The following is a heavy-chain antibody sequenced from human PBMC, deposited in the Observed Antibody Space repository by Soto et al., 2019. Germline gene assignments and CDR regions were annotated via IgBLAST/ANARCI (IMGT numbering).Heavy chain of an antibody. V-gene: IGHV3-30*12. Sequence: RRLSCSASGFTFSAYGMHWVRRASGKGLEWVAVIVHDGYPQFYAESMKGRFTISRDNSKNTLYLHMNSLRADDTAFYYCARDDRYAANALDIWGRGTLVTVSS. CDR3: ARDDRYAANALDI. D-gene: IGHD3-16*01. CDR2: IVHDGYPQ. J-gene: IGHJ3*02. CDR1: GFTFSAYG.